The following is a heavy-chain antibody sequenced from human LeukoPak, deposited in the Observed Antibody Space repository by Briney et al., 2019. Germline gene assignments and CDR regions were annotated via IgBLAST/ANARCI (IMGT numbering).Heavy chain of an antibody. V-gene: IGHV1-8*03. CDR2: MNPNSGNT. J-gene: IGHJ4*02. CDR3: ARGTTGYYYSDY. D-gene: IGHD3-9*01. Sequence: GASVKVSCKASGYTFTSYDINWVRQATGQGLEWMGWMNPNSGNTGYAQKFQGRVTITRNTSISTAYMELSSLRSEDTAVYYCARGTTGYYYSDYWDQGTLVTVSS. CDR1: GYTFTSYD.